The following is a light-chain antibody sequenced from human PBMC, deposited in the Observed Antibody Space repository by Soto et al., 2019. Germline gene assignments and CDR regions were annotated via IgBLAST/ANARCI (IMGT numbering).Light chain of an antibody. Sequence: DLQMTQSPSSLSASVGDRVTITCQASQDISNYLNWYQQKPGKAPKLLIYDASTLETGVPSRFSGSGSGTDFTFTISSLQPEDIAAYYCQQYENLPLTFGGGTKVEIK. CDR1: QDISNY. CDR3: QQYENLPLT. V-gene: IGKV1-33*01. CDR2: DAS. J-gene: IGKJ4*01.